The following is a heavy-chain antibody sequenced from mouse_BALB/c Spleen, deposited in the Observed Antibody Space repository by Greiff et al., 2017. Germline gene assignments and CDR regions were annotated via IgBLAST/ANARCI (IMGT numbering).Heavy chain of an antibody. CDR1: GFTFTDYY. CDR2: IRNKANGYTT. D-gene: IGHD3-3*01. CDR3: ARGDGNYFDY. Sequence: DVQLVESGGGLVQPGGSLRLSCATSGFTFTDYYMSWVRQPPGKALEWLGFIRNKANGYTTEYSASVKGRFTISRDNSQSILYLQMNTLRAEDSATYYCARGDGNYFDYWGQGTTLTVSS. V-gene: IGHV7-3*02. J-gene: IGHJ2*01.